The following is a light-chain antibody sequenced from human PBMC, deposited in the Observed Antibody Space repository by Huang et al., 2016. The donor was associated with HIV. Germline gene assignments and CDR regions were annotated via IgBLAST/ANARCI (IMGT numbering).Light chain of an antibody. Sequence: EIVMTQSPATLSVSPGERATLSCRASQSVSSNLAWYQQKPGQAPRLIIYAASTRATGIPARISDSGSGTEFTLTISSLQSEDFAVYYCQKYNNWPRTFGQGTKVEIK. CDR1: QSVSSN. CDR3: QKYNNWPRT. CDR2: AAS. J-gene: IGKJ1*01. V-gene: IGKV3-15*01.